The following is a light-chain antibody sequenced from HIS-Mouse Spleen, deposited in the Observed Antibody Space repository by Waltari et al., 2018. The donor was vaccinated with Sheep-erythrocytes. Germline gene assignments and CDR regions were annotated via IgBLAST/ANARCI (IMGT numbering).Light chain of an antibody. CDR2: EVS. V-gene: IGLV2-14*01. CDR1: SSDVGGYNY. CDR3: SSYTSSSTPVV. J-gene: IGLJ2*01. Sequence: QSALTQPASVPGSPGQSIIISCTGTSSDVGGYNYVSWYQQHPAKAPKLMIYEVSNRPSGVSNRSSGSKSGNTASLTIPGLQAEDEADYYCSSYTSSSTPVVFGGGTKLTVL.